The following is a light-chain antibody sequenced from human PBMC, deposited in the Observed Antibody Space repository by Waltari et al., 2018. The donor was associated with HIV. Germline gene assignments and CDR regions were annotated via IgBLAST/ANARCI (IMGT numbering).Light chain of an antibody. J-gene: IGLJ3*02. Sequence: SSELTQAPSVSVSPGQTARITCSGDALSKQYTYWYQQKAGQAPVLVMYKVSERPSEIPARFSGSSAGATVTLTINGVQAEDEADYYCQSTDSSGYLWVFGGGTKLTV. V-gene: IGLV3-25*03. CDR1: ALSKQY. CDR2: KVS. CDR3: QSTDSSGYLWV.